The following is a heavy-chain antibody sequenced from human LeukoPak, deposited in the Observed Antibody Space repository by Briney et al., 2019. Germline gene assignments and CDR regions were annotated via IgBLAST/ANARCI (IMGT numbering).Heavy chain of an antibody. CDR3: ARLSTNSRVGGYDPQWYFDL. D-gene: IGHD5-12*01. CDR2: ISGYNGNT. J-gene: IGHJ2*01. CDR1: GYTLINYG. Sequence: EASVKVSCKASGYTLINYGFSWVRQAPGQGLEWMGWISGYNGNTNYLQRFQGRVTMTTDTSTNTVYMELRSLRSDDTAVYYCARLSTNSRVGGYDPQWYFDLWGRGTLVTVSS. V-gene: IGHV1-18*04.